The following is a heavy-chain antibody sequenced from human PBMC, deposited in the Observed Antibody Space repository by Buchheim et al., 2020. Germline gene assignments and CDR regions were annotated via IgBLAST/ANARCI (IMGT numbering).Heavy chain of an antibody. CDR1: GFTFSSYS. CDR2: ISSSSSYI. CDR3: ATSEDSNWFDP. V-gene: IGHV3-21*01. D-gene: IGHD3/OR15-3a*01. J-gene: IGHJ5*02. Sequence: EVQLVESGGGLVKPGGSLRLSCAASGFTFSSYSMNWVRQAPGKGLEWVSSISSSSSYIYYEDSVKGRFTISRDNAKNSLYLQMNSLRAEDTAVYYCATSEDSNWFDPWGQGTL.